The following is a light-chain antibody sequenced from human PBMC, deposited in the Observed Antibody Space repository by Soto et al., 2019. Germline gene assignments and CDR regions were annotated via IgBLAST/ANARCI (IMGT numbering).Light chain of an antibody. V-gene: IGKV3-20*01. J-gene: IGKJ1*01. Sequence: ELVLTQSPATLSLSPGERATLSCSASQSVSSSYLAWYQQKPGQAPRLLIYGASSRATGIPDRFSGSGSGTDFTLPISRLEPEDFAVYYCHQYGSSTRTFGQGTKVEIK. CDR2: GAS. CDR1: QSVSSSY. CDR3: HQYGSSTRT.